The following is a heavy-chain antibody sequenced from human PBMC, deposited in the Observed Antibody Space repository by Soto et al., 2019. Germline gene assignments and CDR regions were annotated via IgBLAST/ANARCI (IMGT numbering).Heavy chain of an antibody. D-gene: IGHD1-1*01. CDR3: ARARHDSNSSALSDGMDI. CDR2: ISSSSSYI. Sequence: LRLSGAASGFTFSSYSMNWVRQAPGKGLEWVSSISSSSSYIYYADSVKGRFTISRDNAKNSLYLQMNSLRAEDTAVYYCARARHDSNSSALSDGMDIWGQGTTVTVSS. J-gene: IGHJ6*02. V-gene: IGHV3-21*01. CDR1: GFTFSSYS.